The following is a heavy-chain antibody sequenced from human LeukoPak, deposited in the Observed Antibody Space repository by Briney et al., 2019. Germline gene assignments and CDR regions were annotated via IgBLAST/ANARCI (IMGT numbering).Heavy chain of an antibody. J-gene: IGHJ4*02. Sequence: ASVKVSCKASGYTFTGYYLHWVRQAPGQGLEWMGWINPNSGGTNYAQKFQGWVTMTRDTSISTAYMELSRLRSDDTAVYYCARDADGSGGYYNAFVYWGQGTLVTVSS. CDR1: GYTFTGYY. CDR2: INPNSGGT. V-gene: IGHV1-2*04. D-gene: IGHD3-10*01. CDR3: ARDADGSGGYYNAFVY.